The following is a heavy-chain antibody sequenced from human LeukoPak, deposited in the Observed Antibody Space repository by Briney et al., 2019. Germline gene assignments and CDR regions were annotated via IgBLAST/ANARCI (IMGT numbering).Heavy chain of an antibody. D-gene: IGHD1-7*01. V-gene: IGHV4-4*07. CDR3: ARHVTGTTRLDY. Sequence: SETLSLTCSVSGDSINTYYWSWIRQPAGKGLEWIGRIHGSGGTYYNPSHKNRVTLSVDTSKNQSSLRLYSVTAADTAVYYCARHVTGTTRLDYWGQGTLVTVSS. J-gene: IGHJ4*02. CDR1: GDSINTYY. CDR2: IHGSGGT.